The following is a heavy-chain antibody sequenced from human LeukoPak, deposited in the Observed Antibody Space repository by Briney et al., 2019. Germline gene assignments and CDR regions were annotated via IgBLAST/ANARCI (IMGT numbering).Heavy chain of an antibody. Sequence: GGSLRLSCAASGFTFSNYWMSWVRQAPGKGLEWVANIKQDGSEKYYVDSVKGRFTISRDNAKNSLYLQMNSLRAEDTAVYYCARSRSGAYWGQGTLVTVSS. V-gene: IGHV3-7*01. CDR2: IKQDGSEK. CDR3: ARSRSGAY. D-gene: IGHD1-26*01. CDR1: GFTFSNYW. J-gene: IGHJ4*02.